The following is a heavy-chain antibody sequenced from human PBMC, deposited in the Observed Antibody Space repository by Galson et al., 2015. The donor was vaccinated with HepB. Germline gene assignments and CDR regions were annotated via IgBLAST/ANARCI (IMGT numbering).Heavy chain of an antibody. D-gene: IGHD3-10*01. Sequence: SLRLSCAASGFTFSGFWMSWVRQAPGKGLERVANINQDGSEKYYMDSVKGRITLSRDSAKNSLYLQMNSLRAEDTAVYYCARSIWFGELIDYWGQGALVTVSS. V-gene: IGHV3-7*03. CDR2: INQDGSEK. J-gene: IGHJ4*02. CDR3: ARSIWFGELIDY. CDR1: GFTFSGFW.